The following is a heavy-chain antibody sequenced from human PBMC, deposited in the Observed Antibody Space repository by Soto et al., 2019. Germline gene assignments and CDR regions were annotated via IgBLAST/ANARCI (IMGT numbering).Heavy chain of an antibody. CDR3: ATDLLVGSSGWYDGYYFDY. CDR2: FDPEDGET. D-gene: IGHD6-19*01. J-gene: IGHJ4*02. Sequence: ASVKVSCKASGYIFSYYAIHWVRQAPGKGLEWMGGFDPEDGETIYAQKFQGRVTMTEDTSTDTAYMELSSLRSEDTAVYYCATDLLVGSSGWYDGYYFDYWGQGTLVTVSS. CDR1: GYIFSYYA. V-gene: IGHV1-24*01.